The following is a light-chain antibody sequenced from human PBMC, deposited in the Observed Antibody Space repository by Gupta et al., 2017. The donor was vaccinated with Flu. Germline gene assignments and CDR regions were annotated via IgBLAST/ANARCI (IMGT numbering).Light chain of an antibody. J-gene: IGKJ4*01. CDR3: QQYNTFPLT. CDR1: QSISSW. Sequence: DIQMTQSPSTLSASVGDRLTITCRASQSISSWLAWYQQEPGRAPNLLIYKASSLGSGVPSRFSGSGSGTEFTLTISSLQPDDFATYYCQQYNTFPLTFGGGTKVQIK. V-gene: IGKV1-5*03. CDR2: KAS.